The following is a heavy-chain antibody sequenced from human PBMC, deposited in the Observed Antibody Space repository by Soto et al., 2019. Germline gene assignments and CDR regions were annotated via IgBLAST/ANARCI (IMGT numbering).Heavy chain of an antibody. D-gene: IGHD4-17*01. CDR1: GGSISNYY. CDR2: IYSSGRT. Sequence: PSETLSLTCTVSGGSISNYYWSWIRQPPGKGLEWIGYIYSSGRTNYNPSLKSRVTISVDTSKNQFSLKLSSVTAADTAVYYCARHPTVTEYYFDYWGQGTLVTVS. V-gene: IGHV4-59*08. CDR3: ARHPTVTEYYFDY. J-gene: IGHJ4*02.